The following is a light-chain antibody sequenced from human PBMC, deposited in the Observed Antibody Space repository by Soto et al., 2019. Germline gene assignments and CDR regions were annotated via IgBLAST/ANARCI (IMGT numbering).Light chain of an antibody. CDR3: QQYNNYAHP. J-gene: IGKJ4*01. CDR1: QSVSSN. Sequence: EIVMTQSPATLSVSPGERATLSCRASQSVSSNLAWYQQKPGQAPRLLIYGASTMATGIPARFSGSGSGTEFALTISCLQPDDFATYYCQQYNNYAHPFGGGTKV. CDR2: GAS. V-gene: IGKV3-15*01.